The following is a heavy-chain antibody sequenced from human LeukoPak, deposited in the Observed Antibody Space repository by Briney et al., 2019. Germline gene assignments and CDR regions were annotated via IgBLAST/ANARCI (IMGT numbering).Heavy chain of an antibody. CDR3: ARGGGYSGYLFYFDS. CDR1: GPTFSVYA. D-gene: IGHD5-12*01. CDR2: ITGSGTGT. V-gene: IGHV3-23*01. Sequence: GGSLRLSWAACGPTFSVYAMSWVRQAPGKGLEWVSGITGSGTGTYYADSVKGRFTISRDNSKNTLYLQLNSLSAEDTAVFYCARGGGYSGYLFYFDSWGQGTLVSVSS. J-gene: IGHJ4*02.